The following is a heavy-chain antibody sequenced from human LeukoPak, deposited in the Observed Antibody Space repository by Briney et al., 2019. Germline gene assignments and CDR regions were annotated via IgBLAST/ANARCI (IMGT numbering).Heavy chain of an antibody. CDR2: ISSTSSTI. CDR1: GFTFANYN. D-gene: IGHD3-10*01. V-gene: IGHV3-48*01. Sequence: GESLRLSCAASGFTFANYNFNWVRQAPGKGLEWVSYISSTSSTIYYADSMKGRFTISRDNAKNSLYLQMNSLRAEDTAVYYCAKGEDYYGSGSFDYWGQGTLVTVSS. J-gene: IGHJ4*02. CDR3: AKGEDYYGSGSFDY.